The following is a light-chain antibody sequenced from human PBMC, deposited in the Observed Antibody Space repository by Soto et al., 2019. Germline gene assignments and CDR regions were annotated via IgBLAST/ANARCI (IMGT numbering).Light chain of an antibody. J-gene: IGKJ4*01. V-gene: IGKV1-8*01. Sequence: AIRMTQSPSSLSASTGDRVTITCRASLGISSYLAWYQQKPGKAPKLLIYAASTLQSGVPSRFSGSGSGTDFTLTISCLQSEYFATYYCQQYYSYPRGLTFGGGTKVEIK. CDR2: AAS. CDR1: LGISSY. CDR3: QQYYSYPRGLT.